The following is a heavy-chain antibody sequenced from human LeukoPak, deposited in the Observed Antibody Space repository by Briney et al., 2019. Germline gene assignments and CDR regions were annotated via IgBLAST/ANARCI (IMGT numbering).Heavy chain of an antibody. Sequence: PSGTLSLTCTVSGDSMSSGARWSWVRQSPGKGLEWIGEIFHSGSTNYNPSLRGRVTLSVDNSKNHFSLDLSSVTGADTAVYYCARRGYSGNDAYFAYWGQGTLVTVSS. J-gene: IGHJ4*02. V-gene: IGHV4-4*02. D-gene: IGHD5-12*01. CDR1: GDSMSSGAR. CDR2: IFHSGST. CDR3: ARRGYSGNDAYFAY.